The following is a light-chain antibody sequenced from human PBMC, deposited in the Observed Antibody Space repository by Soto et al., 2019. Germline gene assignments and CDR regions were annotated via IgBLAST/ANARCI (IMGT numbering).Light chain of an antibody. CDR2: DVS. J-gene: IGLJ1*01. V-gene: IGLV2-14*01. CDR1: SSDVGGYNY. CDR3: SSYTSSSLYV. Sequence: QSALTQPASVYGSTGKSITISCTGTSSDVGGYNYVSWYQQHPGKAPKLMIYDVSNRPSGVSNRFSGSKSGNTASLTISGLQAEDEADYYCSSYTSSSLYVFGTGTKLTVL.